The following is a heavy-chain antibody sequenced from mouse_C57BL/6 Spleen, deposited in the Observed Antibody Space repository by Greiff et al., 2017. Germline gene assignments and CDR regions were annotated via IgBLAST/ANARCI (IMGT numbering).Heavy chain of an antibody. CDR2: INPSNGGT. CDR1: GYTFTSYW. Sequence: HVQLQQPGTELVKPGASVKLSCTASGYTFTSYWMPWVKQRPGQGLEWIGNINPSNGGTKYNSTVKSKATLTVDKSSSTAYMQLSSRTAEDSAVYYCARCGTMGNTYYYAMDYWCQGTSVTVSS. V-gene: IGHV1-53*01. CDR3: ARCGTMGNTYYYAMDY. J-gene: IGHJ4*01. D-gene: IGHD2-1*01.